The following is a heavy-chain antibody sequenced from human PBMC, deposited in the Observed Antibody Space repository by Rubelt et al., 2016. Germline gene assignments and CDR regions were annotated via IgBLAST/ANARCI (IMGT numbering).Heavy chain of an antibody. V-gene: IGHV4-59*12. CDR3: AASAVSISAFDI. J-gene: IGHJ3*02. CDR2: IYYSGST. CDR1: GGSISSYY. D-gene: IGHD2-21*01. Sequence: QVRLQESGPGLVKPSETLSLTCTVSGGSISSYYWSWIRQPPGKGLEWIGYIYYSGSTNYNPSLKSRVTISVDTSKNQFSRKLGSVTAADTAVYYCAASAVSISAFDIWGQGTMVTVSS.